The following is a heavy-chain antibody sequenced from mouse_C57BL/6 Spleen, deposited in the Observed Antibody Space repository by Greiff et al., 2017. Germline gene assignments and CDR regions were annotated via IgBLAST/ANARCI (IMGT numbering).Heavy chain of an antibody. CDR3: GRLAARDAFGG. CDR1: GYTFTDYC. Sequence: EVQLQQPGAELVKPGASVKISCKASGYTFTDYCMNWVKQSPGQGLEWIGDINPNNGGTSYNEKFKGKATLTVDTSSSTAYMQLRSLTSEDSAVSYCGRLAARDAFGGWGTSPTVT. V-gene: IGHV1-26*01. J-gene: IGHJ1*03. D-gene: IGHD1-1*01. CDR2: INPNNGGT.